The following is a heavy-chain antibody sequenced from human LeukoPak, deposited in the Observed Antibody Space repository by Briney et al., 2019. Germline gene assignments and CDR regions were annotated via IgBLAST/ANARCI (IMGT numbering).Heavy chain of an antibody. Sequence: GGSLRLSCAASGFTFSDYYMSWIRQAPGKGLEWVSSISSSSSYIYYADSVKGRFTISRDNAKNSLYLQMNSLRAEDTAVYYCARGSDCYDSSGYFDYWGQGTLVTVSS. CDR3: ARGSDCYDSSGYFDY. V-gene: IGHV3-11*06. J-gene: IGHJ4*02. D-gene: IGHD3-22*01. CDR1: GFTFSDYY. CDR2: ISSSSSYI.